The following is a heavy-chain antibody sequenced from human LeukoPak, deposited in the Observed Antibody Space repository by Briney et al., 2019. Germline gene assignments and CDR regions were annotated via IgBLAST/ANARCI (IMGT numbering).Heavy chain of an antibody. CDR1: GGTFSSYA. D-gene: IGHD1-26*01. CDR3: ARGSNAGSYYRS. Sequence: ASVKVSCKASGGTFSSYAISWVRQAPGQGLEWMGGIIPIFGTANYAQKFQGRVTITTDESTSTAYMELSSLRSEDTAVYYCARGSNAGSYYRSWGQGTLVTVSS. CDR2: IIPIFGTA. J-gene: IGHJ4*02. V-gene: IGHV1-69*05.